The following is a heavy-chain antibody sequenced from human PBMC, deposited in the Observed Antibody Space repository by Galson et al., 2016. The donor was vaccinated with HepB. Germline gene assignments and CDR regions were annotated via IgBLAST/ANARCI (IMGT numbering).Heavy chain of an antibody. CDR1: GFTFGTYR. CDR3: ARDHRYHLMTLPPS. CDR2: INQDGSET. Sequence: SLRLSCATSGFTFGTYRMTWVRQAPGKGLEWVANINQDGSETDYVDSVKGRFTISSDDAESSLYLHMNSLRVEDTAVYYCARDHRYHLMTLPPSWGQGTLVTVSS. J-gene: IGHJ4*02. V-gene: IGHV3-7*01. D-gene: IGHD3-16*02.